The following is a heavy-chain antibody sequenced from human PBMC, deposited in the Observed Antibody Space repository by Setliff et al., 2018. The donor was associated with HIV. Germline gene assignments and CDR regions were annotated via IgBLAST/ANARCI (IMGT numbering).Heavy chain of an antibody. CDR1: GFTFSSYW. Sequence: GGSLRLSCAASGFTFSSYWMSWVRQAPGKGLEWVATIKEDGSEKYYVDSVKGRLTISRDNAKNSLYLQMNSLRSEDTAVYYCARGGAWASGRYYFDNWGQGTLVTVSS. D-gene: IGHD3-10*01. CDR2: IKEDGSEK. V-gene: IGHV3-7*03. J-gene: IGHJ4*02. CDR3: ARGGAWASGRYYFDN.